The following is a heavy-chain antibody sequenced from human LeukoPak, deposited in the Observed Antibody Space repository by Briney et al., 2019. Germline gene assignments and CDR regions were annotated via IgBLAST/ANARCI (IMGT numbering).Heavy chain of an antibody. D-gene: IGHD3-3*01. CDR2: IRFDGSDK. Sequence: GGSLRLSCATSGFTFSSFGIHWVRQAPGKGLEWVSFIRFDGSDKYYADSVKGRFTISRDDSKKTLYLQINSLRTEDTAVYYCVKDVGYYGFWSGLDYWGQGTLVTVSS. J-gene: IGHJ4*02. CDR3: VKDVGYYGFWSGLDY. V-gene: IGHV3-30*02. CDR1: GFTFSSFG.